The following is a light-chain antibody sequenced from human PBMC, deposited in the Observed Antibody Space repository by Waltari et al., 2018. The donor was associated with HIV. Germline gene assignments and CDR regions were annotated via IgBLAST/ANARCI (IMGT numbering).Light chain of an antibody. CDR2: GPS. V-gene: IGKV1-39*01. J-gene: IGKJ1*01. CDR3: QQTYMTPRT. Sequence: DILMTQSPSSLSASVGDNITITCRTSHNINIYVNSYQHQSGTAPNLLIYGPSTLQRGVPSRFSGSGSGKSFKFTIDNLQPEDVASYYCQQTYMTPRTFGQGTKVEVK. CDR1: HNINIY.